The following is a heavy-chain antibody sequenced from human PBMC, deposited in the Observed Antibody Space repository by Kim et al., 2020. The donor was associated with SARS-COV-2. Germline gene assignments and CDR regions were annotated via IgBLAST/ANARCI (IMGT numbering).Heavy chain of an antibody. V-gene: IGHV3-48*02. CDR2: ISSSSSTI. D-gene: IGHD6-13*01. CDR1: GFTFSPYT. Sequence: GGSLRLSCAASGFTFSPYTMNWVRQAPGKGLEWVSYISSSSSTIYYAASVKGRFTISRDHAKNSLYLQMNSLGDEDTAVYYCARDDGSSLEYFQDWGQGTLVTVSS. CDR3: ARDDGSSLEYFQD. J-gene: IGHJ1*01.